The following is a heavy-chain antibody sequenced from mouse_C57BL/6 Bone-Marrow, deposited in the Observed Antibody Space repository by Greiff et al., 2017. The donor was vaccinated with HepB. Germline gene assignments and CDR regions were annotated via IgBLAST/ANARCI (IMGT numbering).Heavy chain of an antibody. Sequence: DVMLVESGGGLVQPGGSLKLSCAASGFTFSDYYMYWVRQTPEKRLEWVAYISNGGGSTYYPDTVKGRFTISRDNAKNTLYLQMSRLKSEDTAMYYCARHEVLRRGYFDVWGTGTTVTVSS. CDR1: GFTFSDYY. V-gene: IGHV5-12*01. CDR2: ISNGGGST. J-gene: IGHJ1*03. CDR3: ARHEVLRRGYFDV. D-gene: IGHD1-1*01.